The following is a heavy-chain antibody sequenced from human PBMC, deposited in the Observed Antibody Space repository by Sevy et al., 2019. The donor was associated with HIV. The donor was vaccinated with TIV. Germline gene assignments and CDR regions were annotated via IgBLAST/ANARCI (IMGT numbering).Heavy chain of an antibody. CDR1: GFTFDDYA. J-gene: IGHJ3*02. CDR3: AKADPLTTDAFDI. CDR2: ISWNSGSI. V-gene: IGHV3-9*01. Sequence: GGSLRLSCAASGFTFDDYAMHWVRQAPGKGLEWVSGISWNSGSIGYADSVKGRFTISRDNAKNSLYLQMNSLRAEDTALYYCAKADPLTTDAFDIRGQGTMVTVSS. D-gene: IGHD4-17*01.